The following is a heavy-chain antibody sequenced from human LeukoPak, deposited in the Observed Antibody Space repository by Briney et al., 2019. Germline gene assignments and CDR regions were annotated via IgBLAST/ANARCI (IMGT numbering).Heavy chain of an antibody. CDR3: ARGGWSLDL. CDR1: GGSISPYY. Sequence: PSETLSLTCTVSGGSISPYYWSWIRQPPGKGLECIGYIYYSGSTNYSPSLKSLVTISVDTSKNQFSLKLSSVTAADTAVYYCARGGWSLDLWGRGTLVTVSS. CDR2: IYYSGST. V-gene: IGHV4-59*01. D-gene: IGHD3-16*01. J-gene: IGHJ2*01.